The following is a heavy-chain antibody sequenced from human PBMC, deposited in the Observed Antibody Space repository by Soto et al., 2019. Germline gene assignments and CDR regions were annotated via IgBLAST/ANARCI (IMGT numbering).Heavy chain of an antibody. CDR3: ARSWNYYYYYGMDV. J-gene: IGHJ6*02. V-gene: IGHV3-21*01. Sequence: EVQLVESGGGLVKPGGSLRLSCAASGFTFSSYSMNWVRQAPGKGLEWVSSISSSSSYIYYADSVKGRFTISGDNAKNSLYLQMNSLRAEDTAVYYCARSWNYYYYYGMDVWGQWTTVTVSS. CDR1: GFTFSSYS. D-gene: IGHD3-3*01. CDR2: ISSSSSYI.